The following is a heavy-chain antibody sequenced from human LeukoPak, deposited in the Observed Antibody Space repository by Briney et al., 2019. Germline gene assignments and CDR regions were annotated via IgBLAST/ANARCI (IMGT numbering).Heavy chain of an antibody. CDR2: IYYSGST. Sequence: SETLSLTCTVSGGFISSSSYYWDWIRQPPGKGLEWIGSIYYSGSTNYNPSLKSRVAISVDTSKNQFSLKLSSVTAADTAVFYCARKRGYYFDYWSQGTLVTVSS. D-gene: IGHD3-16*01. CDR1: GGFISSSSYY. CDR3: ARKRGYYFDY. J-gene: IGHJ4*02. V-gene: IGHV4-39*01.